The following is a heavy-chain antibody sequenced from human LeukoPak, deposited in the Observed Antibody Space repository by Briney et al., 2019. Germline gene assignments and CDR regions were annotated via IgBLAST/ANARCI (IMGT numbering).Heavy chain of an antibody. CDR3: ATRPYCSSTSCYVSVDY. J-gene: IGHJ4*02. V-gene: IGHV5-10-1*01. CDR2: IDPSDSYT. D-gene: IGHD2-2*01. Sequence: GESLKISCKGSGSSFTSYWISWVRQMPGKGLEWMGRIDPSDSYTNYSPSFQGHVTISADKSISTAYLQWSSLKASDTAMYYCATRPYCSSTSCYVSVDYWGQGTLVTVSS. CDR1: GSSFTSYW.